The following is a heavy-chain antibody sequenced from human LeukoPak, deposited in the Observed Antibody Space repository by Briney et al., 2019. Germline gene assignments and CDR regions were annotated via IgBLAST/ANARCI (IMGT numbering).Heavy chain of an antibody. D-gene: IGHD6-13*01. CDR1: GFTFSSYE. CDR2: ISSSGSTI. J-gene: IGHJ5*02. V-gene: IGHV3-48*03. Sequence: PGGSLRLSCAASGFTFSSYEMNWVRQAPGKGLEWVSYISSSGSTIYYADSVKGRFTISRDNAKNSLYLQMNSLRAEDTAVYYCARGVSSSWYNWFDPWGQGTLVTVSS. CDR3: ARGVSSSWYNWFDP.